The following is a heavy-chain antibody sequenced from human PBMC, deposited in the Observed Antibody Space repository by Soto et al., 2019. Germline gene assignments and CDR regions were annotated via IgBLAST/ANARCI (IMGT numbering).Heavy chain of an antibody. V-gene: IGHV3-33*01. CDR1: GFTFNSSG. D-gene: IGHD6-6*01. J-gene: IGHJ6*03. Sequence: QVQLVESGGGVVQPGRSLRLSCATSGFTFNSSGMHWVRQAPGKGLEWVAVIWYDGTNKYYADSVKGRFTISRDNAKNTLYLQMNSLRVDDTAVYYCAGAEPSDASLGARYYCYYYMDVWGKGTTVIVSS. CDR2: IWYDGTNK. CDR3: AGAEPSDASLGARYYCYYYMDV.